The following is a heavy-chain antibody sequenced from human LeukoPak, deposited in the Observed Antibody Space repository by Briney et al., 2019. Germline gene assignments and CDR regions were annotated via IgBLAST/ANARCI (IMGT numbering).Heavy chain of an antibody. J-gene: IGHJ4*02. CDR1: GFTVSSYD. CDR2: IYSGDRT. D-gene: IGHD6-19*01. V-gene: IGHV3-66*01. Sequence: GGSLRLSCAASGFTVSSYDMSWVRQAPGKGLEWVSVIYSGDRTYYADSVKGGFTISRDNSKNTAYLQMNSLRGDDTAVYYCGTSSAWYRWDYWGQGTLVTVSS. CDR3: GTSSAWYRWDY.